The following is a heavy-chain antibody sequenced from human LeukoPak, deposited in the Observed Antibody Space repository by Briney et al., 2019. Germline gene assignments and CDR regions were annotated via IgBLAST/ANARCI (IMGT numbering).Heavy chain of an antibody. CDR2: ISGSGGST. J-gene: IGHJ3*02. CDR3: AKDNRITIFGVADAFDI. Sequence: PGGSLRLSCAASGFTFSSYAMSWVRQAPGKGLEWVSAISGSGGSTYYADSVKGRFTISRDNSKNTLCLQMNSLRAEDTAVYYCAKDNRITIFGVADAFDIWGQGTMVTVSS. D-gene: IGHD3-3*01. CDR1: GFTFSSYA. V-gene: IGHV3-23*01.